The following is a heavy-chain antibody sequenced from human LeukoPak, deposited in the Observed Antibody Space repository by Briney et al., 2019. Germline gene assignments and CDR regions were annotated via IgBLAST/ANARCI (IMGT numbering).Heavy chain of an antibody. CDR3: ARAPDYGGNLDY. V-gene: IGHV4-59*01. D-gene: IGHD4-23*01. CDR2: IHYSGDT. Sequence: SETLSLTCTVSGASLRRYFWSWIRQPPGKGLEWLGYIHYSGDTNYNTSLKSRVTISVDTSKNQFSLRLTSVTAADTAVYYCARAPDYGGNLDYWGQGTLVTVSS. CDR1: GASLRRYF. J-gene: IGHJ4*02.